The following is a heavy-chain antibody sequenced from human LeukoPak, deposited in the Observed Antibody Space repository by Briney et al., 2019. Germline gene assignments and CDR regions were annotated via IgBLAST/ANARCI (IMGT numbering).Heavy chain of an antibody. Sequence: GGSLRLSCAASGFTFSSYWMHWVRQAPEKGLVWVSRINYDGSSTSYADSVKGRFTISRDNAKNTLYLQMNSLRAEDTAVYYCAREAAAGTAGAYGMDVWGQGTTVTVSS. D-gene: IGHD6-13*01. V-gene: IGHV3-74*01. CDR3: AREAAAGTAGAYGMDV. J-gene: IGHJ6*02. CDR1: GFTFSSYW. CDR2: INYDGSST.